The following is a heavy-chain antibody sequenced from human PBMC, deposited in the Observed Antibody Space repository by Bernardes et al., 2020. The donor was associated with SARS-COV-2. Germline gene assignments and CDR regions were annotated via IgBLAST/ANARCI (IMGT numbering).Heavy chain of an antibody. CDR2: INSDGNST. CDR1: GFTFSSYW. V-gene: IGHV3-74*01. CDR3: TRTKEGFFDC. Sequence: GGSLSLSCVASGFTFSSYWMHWVRQAPGKGLVWVSRINSDGNSTRYADSVKGRFTISRDNAKNTLYLQMNSLRAEDTAVYYCTRTKEGFFDCWGQGALVTVSS. J-gene: IGHJ4*02.